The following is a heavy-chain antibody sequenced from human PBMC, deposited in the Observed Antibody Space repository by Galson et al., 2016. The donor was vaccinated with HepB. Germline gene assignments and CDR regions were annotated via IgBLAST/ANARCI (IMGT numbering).Heavy chain of an antibody. CDR2: INGGNGNT. V-gene: IGHV1-3*01. D-gene: IGHD2-21*02. CDR3: ARGSDVTCRGGDCTLDY. CDR1: GYTFSTYA. J-gene: IGHJ4*02. Sequence: CKASGYTFSTYAIHWVRQAPGQSLEWMGWINGGNGNTKFSHKFQGRVSFTSDTSASTAYMELSSLRSEDTAVFYCARGSDVTCRGGDCTLDYWGQGTLVTVSS.